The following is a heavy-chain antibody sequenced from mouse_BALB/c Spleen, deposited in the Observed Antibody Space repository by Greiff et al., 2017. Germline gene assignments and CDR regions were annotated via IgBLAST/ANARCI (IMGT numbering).Heavy chain of an antibody. J-gene: IGHJ4*01. V-gene: IGHV1-7*01. CDR1: GYTFTSYW. D-gene: IGHD2-4*01. Sequence: QVHVKQSGAELAKPGASVKMSCKASGYTFTSYWMHWVKQRPGQGLEWIGYINPSTGYTEYNQKFKDKATLTADKSSSTAYMQLSSLTSEDSAVYYCARDSTMIKNYYAMDYWGQGTSVTVSS. CDR3: ARDSTMIKNYYAMDY. CDR2: INPSTGYT.